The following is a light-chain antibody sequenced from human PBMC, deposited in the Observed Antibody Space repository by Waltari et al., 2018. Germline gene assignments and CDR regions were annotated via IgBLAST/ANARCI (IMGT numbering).Light chain of an antibody. CDR2: GAS. CDR3: QHYVRLPAT. CDR1: QSVGRT. Sequence: EIVLTQSPGTLSLSPGERATLSCRASQSVGRTLAGYQQKPGQAPRPLMYGASSRATGTPDRFSGSGSGTDFSLTISRLEPEDFAVYYCQHYVRLPATFGQGTKVEIK. V-gene: IGKV3-20*01. J-gene: IGKJ1*01.